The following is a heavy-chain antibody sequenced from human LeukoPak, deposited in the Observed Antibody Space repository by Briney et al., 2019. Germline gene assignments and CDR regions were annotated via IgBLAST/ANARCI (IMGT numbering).Heavy chain of an antibody. CDR3: TRTFLSGDGYKVGYFDY. CDR2: IYSSGST. V-gene: IGHV3-53*01. D-gene: IGHD5-24*01. Sequence: GGSLRLSCAASGSTVSSNYMSWVRQAPGKGLEWVSLIYSSGSTYYAGSVKGRFTISRDNSKNTLFLQMNSLTAEDTAMYYCTRTFLSGDGYKVGYFDYWGQGTLVTVSS. CDR1: GSTVSSNY. J-gene: IGHJ4*02.